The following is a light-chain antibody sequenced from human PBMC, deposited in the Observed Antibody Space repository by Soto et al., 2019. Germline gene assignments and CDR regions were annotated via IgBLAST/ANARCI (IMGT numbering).Light chain of an antibody. CDR1: QSISSW. J-gene: IGKJ2*02. CDR3: HQYNSYSGT. V-gene: IGKV1-5*01. Sequence: DIQMTQSPSTLSASVGDRVTITCRASQSISSWLAWYQQKPGKAPKLLIYDASSLESGVPSRFSGSGSGTEFTLTISSLQPDDFATHYCHQYNSYSGTFGQGTKLEIK. CDR2: DAS.